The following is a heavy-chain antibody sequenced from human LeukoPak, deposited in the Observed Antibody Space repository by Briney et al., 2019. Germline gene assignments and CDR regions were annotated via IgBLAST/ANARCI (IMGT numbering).Heavy chain of an antibody. J-gene: IGHJ4*02. CDR1: GFTFSSYW. CDR2: IKQDGSEK. Sequence: GGSLRLSCAAPGFTFSSYWMSWVRQALGKGLEWVANIKQDGSEKYYVDSVKGRFTISRDNAKNSLYLQMNSLRAEDTAVYYCARDPGRKYSSPYWGQGTLVTVSS. V-gene: IGHV3-7*01. D-gene: IGHD6-6*01. CDR3: ARDPGRKYSSPY.